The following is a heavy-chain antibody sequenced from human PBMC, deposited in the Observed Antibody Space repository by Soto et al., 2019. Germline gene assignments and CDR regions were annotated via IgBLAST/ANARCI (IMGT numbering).Heavy chain of an antibody. CDR3: ARDAPPADY. Sequence: ASVKVPCKGSHYPFSSYAISWVRQAPGQGLEWMGWISAYNGNTNYAQKLQGRVTMTTDTSTSTAYMELRSLRSDDTAVYFCARDAPPADYWGQGTLVTVSS. J-gene: IGHJ4*02. V-gene: IGHV1-18*01. CDR1: HYPFSSYA. CDR2: ISAYNGNT.